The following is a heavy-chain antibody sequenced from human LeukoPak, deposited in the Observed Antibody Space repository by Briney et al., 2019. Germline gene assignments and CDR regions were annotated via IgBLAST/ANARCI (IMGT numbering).Heavy chain of an antibody. CDR2: IYYSGST. D-gene: IGHD4-17*01. CDR1: GGSISSYY. V-gene: IGHV4-59*01. CDR3: ARARILRWFDP. J-gene: IGHJ5*02. Sequence: TSETLSLTCTVSGGSISSYYWSWIRQPPGKGLEWIGYIYYSGSTNYNPSLKSRVTISVETSKNQFSLKLSSVTAADTAVYYCARARILRWFDPWGQGTLVTVSS.